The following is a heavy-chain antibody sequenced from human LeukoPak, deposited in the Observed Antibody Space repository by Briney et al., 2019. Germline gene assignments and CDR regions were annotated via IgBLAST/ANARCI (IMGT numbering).Heavy chain of an antibody. CDR1: GYTFTGYF. Sequence: ASVKVSCKASGYTFTGYFIHWVRQAPGQGLEWMGWINPNNGGTKYAQKFQDRVTMTRDTSISTAYMELSRLRSDDTAVYYCARVEGAGWGCLEYWGQGTLVTVSS. V-gene: IGHV1-2*02. CDR3: ARVEGAGWGCLEY. J-gene: IGHJ4*02. CDR2: INPNNGGT. D-gene: IGHD6-19*01.